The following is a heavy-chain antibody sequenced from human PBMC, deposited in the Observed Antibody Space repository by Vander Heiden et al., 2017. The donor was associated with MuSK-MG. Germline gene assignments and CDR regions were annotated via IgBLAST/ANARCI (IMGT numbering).Heavy chain of an antibody. D-gene: IGHD4-17*01. CDR2: FSRSGDT. CDR3: AKGNTLMTTVTNNAFDI. CDR1: GFTVSSYA. Sequence: EVQLLESGGGLVQPGGSLRLSCAASGFTVSSYAMSWVRQAPGKGLEWVSTFSRSGDTYYADSVKGRFTISRDNSKNTLYVQMNRLTVEDTAAYYCAKGNTLMTTVTNNAFDIWGQGTMVTVSS. J-gene: IGHJ3*02. V-gene: IGHV3-23*01.